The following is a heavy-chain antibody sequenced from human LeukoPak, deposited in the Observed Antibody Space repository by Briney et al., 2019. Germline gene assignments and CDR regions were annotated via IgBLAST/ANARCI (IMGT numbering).Heavy chain of an antibody. CDR3: VRDGGVSGYDLLDY. J-gene: IGHJ4*02. V-gene: IGHV3-7*01. D-gene: IGHD5-12*01. Sequence: PGGSLRLSCAASGFTFSNYWMTWVRQAPGKGLEWVAHINQDGSKEYYMDSVKAGFTISRDNAKNSLSLQMNSLRAEDTAVYYCVRDGGVSGYDLLDYWGQGTLVTVSS. CDR2: INQDGSKE. CDR1: GFTFSNYW.